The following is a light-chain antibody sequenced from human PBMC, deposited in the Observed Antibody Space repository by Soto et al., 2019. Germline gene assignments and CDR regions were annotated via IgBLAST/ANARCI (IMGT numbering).Light chain of an antibody. Sequence: QSVLTQPPSASGTPGQRVTISCSGSSSNIGSHTVNWYQQLPGTAPKLLMYRNNQRPSGVPDRFSGSKSGTSASLAISGLQSEDEADYYCAAWDDSLNGRVFGGGTK. CDR1: SSNIGSHT. J-gene: IGLJ3*02. V-gene: IGLV1-44*01. CDR2: RNN. CDR3: AAWDDSLNGRV.